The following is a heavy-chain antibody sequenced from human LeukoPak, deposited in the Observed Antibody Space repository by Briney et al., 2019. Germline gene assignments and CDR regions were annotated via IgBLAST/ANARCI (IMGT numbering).Heavy chain of an antibody. D-gene: IGHD6-13*01. CDR1: GFTFSSYS. CDR3: ARGMVIAAAGNFDY. Sequence: GGSLRLSCAATGFTFSSYSMNWVRQAPGKGLEWASSISSSSSYIYYADSVKGRFTISRDNAKNSLYLQMNSLRAEDTAVYYCARGMVIAAAGNFDYWGQGTLVTVSS. J-gene: IGHJ4*02. CDR2: ISSSSSYI. V-gene: IGHV3-21*01.